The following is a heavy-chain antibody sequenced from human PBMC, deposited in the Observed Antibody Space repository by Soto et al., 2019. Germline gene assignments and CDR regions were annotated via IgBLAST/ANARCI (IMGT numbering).Heavy chain of an antibody. J-gene: IGHJ6*03. Sequence: QVQMVESGGGVVQPGRSLRLSCAASGFTFSSYGMHWVRQAPGKGLEWVAVIWYDGSNTYYADSVKGRFTISRDNSKNPLYLQMNSLRAEDTAVYYCARRSYYDVWGAAPQTYYYYYMDVWGKGTTVTVSS. D-gene: IGHD3-3*01. CDR1: GFTFSSYG. V-gene: IGHV3-33*01. CDR3: ARRSYYDVWGAAPQTYYYYYMDV. CDR2: IWYDGSNT.